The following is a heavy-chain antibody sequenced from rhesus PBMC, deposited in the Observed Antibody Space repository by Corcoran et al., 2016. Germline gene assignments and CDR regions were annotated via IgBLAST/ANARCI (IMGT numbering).Heavy chain of an antibody. Sequence: EGRLWAAGGAWAQPGGSLTLTVEASGFTFGGPAISGVRQAPGKGVDLVSYISYTGKTISYAASVKGRFNITRDNAKNSLSLQMSSLRAEDTAVYYCTRDSGGYWGQGVLVTVSS. V-gene: IGHV3-136*01. J-gene: IGHJ4*01. CDR2: ISYTGKTI. CDR1: GFTFGGPA. CDR3: TRDSGGY.